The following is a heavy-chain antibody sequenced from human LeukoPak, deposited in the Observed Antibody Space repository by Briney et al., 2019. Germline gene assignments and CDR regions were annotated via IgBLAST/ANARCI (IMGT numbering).Heavy chain of an antibody. J-gene: IGHJ4*02. CDR3: ARRIAVAGTAYFDY. V-gene: IGHV4-34*01. CDR1: GGSFSGYY. D-gene: IGHD6-19*01. Sequence: SETLSLTCAVYGGSFSGYYWSWIRQPPGKGLEWIGEINHSGSTNYNPSLKSRVTISVDTSKNQFSLKLSSVTAADTAVYYCARRIAVAGTAYFDYWGQGTLVTVSS. CDR2: INHSGST.